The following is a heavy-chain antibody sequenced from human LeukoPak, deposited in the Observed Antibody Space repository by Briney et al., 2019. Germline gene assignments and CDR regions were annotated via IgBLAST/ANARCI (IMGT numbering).Heavy chain of an antibody. D-gene: IGHD2-21*02. CDR3: ARASNYCGGDCYSVDY. J-gene: IGHJ4*02. CDR2: ISSSGSTI. V-gene: IGHV3-11*01. CDR1: GFTFSDYY. Sequence: PGGSLRLSCAASGFTFSDYYMSWIRQAPGKGLGWVSYISSSGSTIYYADSVKGRFTISRDNAKNSLYLQMNSLGAEDTAVYYCARASNYCGGDCYSVDYWGQGTLVTVSS.